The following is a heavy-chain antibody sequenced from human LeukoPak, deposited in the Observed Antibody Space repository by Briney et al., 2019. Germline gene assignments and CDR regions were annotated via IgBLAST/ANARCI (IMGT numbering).Heavy chain of an antibody. Sequence: SETLSLTCSVSGGSVSTGSYYWSWIRQPPGKGLEWIGYIYYGGSTNSNPSLKSRVTISVDTSKNQFSLKLSSVTAADTAVYYCARDLGGVATYYGMDVWGKGTTVTVSS. CDR3: ARDLGGVATYYGMDV. CDR2: IYYGGST. J-gene: IGHJ6*04. V-gene: IGHV4-61*01. CDR1: GGSVSTGSYY. D-gene: IGHD5-12*01.